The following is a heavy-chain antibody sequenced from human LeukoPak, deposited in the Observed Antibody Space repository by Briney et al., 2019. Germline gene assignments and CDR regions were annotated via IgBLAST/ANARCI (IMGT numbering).Heavy chain of an antibody. V-gene: IGHV3-21*01. CDR2: ISSSSSYI. CDR1: GFTFSTYI. D-gene: IGHD6-19*01. J-gene: IGHJ4*02. CDR3: GRDRSSVVAGIGY. Sequence: GGSLGLSCAASGFTFSTYIMNWVRQAPGKGLEWVSYISSSSSYIYYADSVKGRFTISRDNAKNSLYLQMNSLRAEDTAAYYCGRDRSSVVAGIGYWGQGNLVTVSS.